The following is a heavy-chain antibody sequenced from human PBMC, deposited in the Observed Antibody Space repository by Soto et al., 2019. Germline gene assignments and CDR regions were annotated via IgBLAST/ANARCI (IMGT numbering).Heavy chain of an antibody. CDR1: GFTFSSYG. V-gene: IGHV3-30*18. D-gene: IGHD3-3*01. Sequence: PGGSLRLSCAASGFTFSSYGMHWVRQAPGKGLEWVAVITYDGSNKYYADSVKGRFTISRDNSKNTLYLQMNSLRAEDTAVYYCAKALTYHDFWSGFDYWGQGTLVTVSS. J-gene: IGHJ4*02. CDR3: AKALTYHDFWSGFDY. CDR2: ITYDGSNK.